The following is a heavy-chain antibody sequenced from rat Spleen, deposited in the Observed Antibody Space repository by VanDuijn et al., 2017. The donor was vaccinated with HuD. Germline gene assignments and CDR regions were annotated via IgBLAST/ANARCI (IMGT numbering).Heavy chain of an antibody. V-gene: IGHV5-31*01. D-gene: IGHD1-12*02. CDR3: TTDTFYDGTYYPGGFDY. Sequence: EVQLVESGGGLVQPGRSLKLSCVASGFTFNNYWMTWIRQAPGKGLEWVASITNTGDSTYHPDSVKGRFTISRDNAKSTLYLQLDSLRSEDTATYYCTTDTFYDGTYYPGGFDYWGQGVMVTVSS. CDR1: GFTFNNYW. CDR2: ITNTGDST. J-gene: IGHJ2*01.